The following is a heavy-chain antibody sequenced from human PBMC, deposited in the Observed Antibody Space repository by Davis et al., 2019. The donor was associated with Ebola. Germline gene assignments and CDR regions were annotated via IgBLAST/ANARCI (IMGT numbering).Heavy chain of an antibody. Sequence: ESLKISCAASGFTFSSYWMSWVRQAPGKGLEWIGRIYTSGSTNYNPSLKSRVTMSVDTSKNQFSLKLSSVTAADTAVHYCARDAGPLDYWGQGTLVTVSS. V-gene: IGHV4-4*07. CDR1: GFTFSSYW. D-gene: IGHD3-10*01. CDR2: IYTSGST. J-gene: IGHJ4*02. CDR3: ARDAGPLDY.